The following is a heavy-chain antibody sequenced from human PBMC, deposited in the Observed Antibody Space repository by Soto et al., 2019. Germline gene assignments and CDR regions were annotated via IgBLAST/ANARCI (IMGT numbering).Heavy chain of an antibody. V-gene: IGHV1-8*01. CDR2: MQPSTGRT. D-gene: IGHD1-26*01. J-gene: IGHJ4*02. CDR1: GYSFTSLD. CDR3: ARGVSAGVDY. Sequence: QVQLVQSGAEVREPGASVKVSCKASGYSFTSLDINWVRQTAGQGLEWMGWMQPSTGRTGYAQKVQGRGTMTRDTSINTAYMELTTLTSDDKAFYYCARGVSAGVDYWGQGTLVTVSS.